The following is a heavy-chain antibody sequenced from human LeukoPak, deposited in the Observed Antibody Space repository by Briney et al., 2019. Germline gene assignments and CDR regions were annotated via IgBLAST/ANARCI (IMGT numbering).Heavy chain of an antibody. CDR2: ISAYNGNT. CDR1: GYTFTNYG. J-gene: IGHJ5*02. V-gene: IGHV1-18*01. Sequence: GASVKVSCKASGYTFTNYGISWVRQAPGQGLEWMGWISAYNGNTKYAQKFQGRVTMTTDTATSTAHMELRSLRSDDTAVYYCARAPSGNCHSCWFDPWGQGTLVTVAA. D-gene: IGHD2-15*01. CDR3: ARAPSGNCHSCWFDP.